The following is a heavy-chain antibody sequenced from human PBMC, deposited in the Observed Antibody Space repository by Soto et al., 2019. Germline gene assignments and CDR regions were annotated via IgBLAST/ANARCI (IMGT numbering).Heavy chain of an antibody. D-gene: IGHD6-13*01. CDR3: ARPAQQQLALIDY. J-gene: IGHJ4*02. Sequence: PGGSLRLSCAASGFTFSIYGMHWVRHAPGKGLEWVAVIWYDGSNKYYADSVKGRFTISRDNSKNTLYLQMNSLRAEDTAVYYCARPAQQQLALIDYWGQGTLVTVSS. CDR1: GFTFSIYG. CDR2: IWYDGSNK. V-gene: IGHV3-33*01.